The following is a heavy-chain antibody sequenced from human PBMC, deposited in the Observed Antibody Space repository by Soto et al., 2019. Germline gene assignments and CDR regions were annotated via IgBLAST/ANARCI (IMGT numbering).Heavy chain of an antibody. J-gene: IGHJ4*02. V-gene: IGHV4-39*01. Sequence: QLQLQESGPGLVKPSETLSLTCTVSGGSISSSSYYWGWIRQPPGKGLEWIGSIYYSGSTYYNPSLKSRVTISVDTSKNPFSLKLSSVTAADTAVYYCAGLLRVAARFDYWGQGTLVTVSS. D-gene: IGHD2-15*01. CDR2: IYYSGST. CDR3: AGLLRVAARFDY. CDR1: GGSISSSSYY.